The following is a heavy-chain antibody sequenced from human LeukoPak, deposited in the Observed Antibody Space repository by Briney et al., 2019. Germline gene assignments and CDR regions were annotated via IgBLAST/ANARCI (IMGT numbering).Heavy chain of an antibody. Sequence: GASVKVSCKASGYTFRDYYMHWVRQAPGQGLEWMGWIDPKSGGPNYAQKFQGRVTLTSDTSISTSYMELSRLTSDDTAVYYCARGGFLHGFDFWGQGTVVTVSS. V-gene: IGHV1-2*02. J-gene: IGHJ3*01. D-gene: IGHD2/OR15-2a*01. CDR1: GYTFRDYY. CDR2: IDPKSGGP. CDR3: ARGGFLHGFDF.